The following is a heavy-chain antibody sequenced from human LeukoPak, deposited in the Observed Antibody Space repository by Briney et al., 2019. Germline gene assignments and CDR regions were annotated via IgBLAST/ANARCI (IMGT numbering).Heavy chain of an antibody. V-gene: IGHV3-30*04. CDR2: ISYDGSNK. J-gene: IGHJ4*02. CDR3: ARAHQYCSSTSCYAGFDY. Sequence: GGSLRLSCVASGFTFSSYAMHWVRQAPGKGLEWVAVISYDGSNKCYADSVMGRFTISRDNSKNTLYLQMNSLIAEDTAVYYCARAHQYCSSTSCYAGFDYWGQGTLVTVSS. CDR1: GFTFSSYA. D-gene: IGHD2-2*01.